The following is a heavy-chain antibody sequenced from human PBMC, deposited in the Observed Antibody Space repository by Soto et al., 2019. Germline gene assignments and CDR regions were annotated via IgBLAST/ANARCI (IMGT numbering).Heavy chain of an antibody. CDR3: DRRGASDYSDF. CDR2: IGHLETT. Sequence: TLSLTCSFSGFTMGYFVYSWSCIRQSPENGLEWLGYIGHLETTYYNPSFKIRLSLSIDRTRNQFSLSLSSMTSADKAVYYCDRRGASDYSDFWGQGIQVTVSS. CDR1: GFTMGYFVYS. V-gene: IGHV4-30-2*06. J-gene: IGHJ4*02. D-gene: IGHD2-15*01.